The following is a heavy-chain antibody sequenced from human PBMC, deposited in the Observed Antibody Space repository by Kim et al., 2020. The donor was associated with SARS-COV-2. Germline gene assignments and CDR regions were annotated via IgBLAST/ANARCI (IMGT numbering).Heavy chain of an antibody. CDR3: ARAPHLGYNRFDP. D-gene: IGHD3-3*02. V-gene: IGHV3-74*01. Sequence: YADSVKRRFTISKDNAKNALYLHMNSRTDEDTAVYDCARAPHLGYNRFDPWGQGTLVTVSS. J-gene: IGHJ5*02.